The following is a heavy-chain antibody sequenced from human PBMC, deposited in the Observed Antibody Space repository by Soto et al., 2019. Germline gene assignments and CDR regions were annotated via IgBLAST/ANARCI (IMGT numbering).Heavy chain of an antibody. Sequence: GGSLRLSCAASGFTFSSYAMGWVRQAPGKGLEWVSAISGSGGSTYYADSVKGRFTISRDNSKNTLYLQMNSLRAEDTAVYYCAKDLSSRSYYGMDVWGQGTTVTVSS. V-gene: IGHV3-23*01. J-gene: IGHJ6*02. CDR1: GFTFSSYA. CDR2: ISGSGGST. CDR3: AKDLSSRSYYGMDV.